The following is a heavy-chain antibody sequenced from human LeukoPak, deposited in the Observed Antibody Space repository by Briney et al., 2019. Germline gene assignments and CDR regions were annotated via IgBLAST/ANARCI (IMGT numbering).Heavy chain of an antibody. CDR3: ARGPDYGDYGAFDI. Sequence: GGSLRLSCAASGFTVSSNYMSWVRQAPGKGLEWVSVIYSGGSTYYADSVKGRFTISRDNSKNTLYLQMNSLRAEDTAVYYCARGPDYGDYGAFDIWGQGTMVTVSS. CDR1: GFTVSSNY. V-gene: IGHV3-53*01. CDR2: IYSGGST. J-gene: IGHJ3*02. D-gene: IGHD4-17*01.